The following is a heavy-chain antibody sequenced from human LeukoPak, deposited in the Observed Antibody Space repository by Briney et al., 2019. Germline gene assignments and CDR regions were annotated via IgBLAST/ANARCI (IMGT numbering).Heavy chain of an antibody. CDR1: GYSISSGYY. CDR3: ASDRIEVDAFDI. J-gene: IGHJ3*02. D-gene: IGHD2-15*01. Sequence: SETLSLTCTVSGYSISSGYYWGWIRQPPGKGLEWFGSIYHSGSTYYNPSLKSRVTISVDTSKNQFSLKLSSVTAADTAVYYCASDRIEVDAFDIWGQGTMVTVSS. V-gene: IGHV4-38-2*02. CDR2: IYHSGST.